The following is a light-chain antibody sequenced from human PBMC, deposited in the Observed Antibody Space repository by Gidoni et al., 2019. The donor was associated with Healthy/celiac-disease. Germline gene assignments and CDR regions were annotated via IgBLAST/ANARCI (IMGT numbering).Light chain of an antibody. J-gene: IGKJ1*01. V-gene: IGKV1-5*03. CDR1: QSISSW. Sequence: DIQLTKSPSTLSASVGDRVTITCRASQSISSWLAWYQQKPGKAPKLLIYKASSLESGIPSRFSGSGSGTDFTLTISSLQPDDFATYYCQQYNSYSLTFGQGTKVEIK. CDR2: KAS. CDR3: QQYNSYSLT.